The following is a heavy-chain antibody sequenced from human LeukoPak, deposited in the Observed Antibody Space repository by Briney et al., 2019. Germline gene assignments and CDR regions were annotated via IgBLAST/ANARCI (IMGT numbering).Heavy chain of an antibody. J-gene: IGHJ4*02. Sequence: SETLSLTCTVSGGSISSSYWSWIRQPPGKGLEWIGYIYYSGSTNYNPSLKSRVTISVDTSKNQFSLKLSSVTAVDTAVYYCACESEGFDYWGQGTLVTVSS. CDR1: GGSISSSY. V-gene: IGHV4-59*01. CDR2: IYYSGST. CDR3: ACESEGFDY.